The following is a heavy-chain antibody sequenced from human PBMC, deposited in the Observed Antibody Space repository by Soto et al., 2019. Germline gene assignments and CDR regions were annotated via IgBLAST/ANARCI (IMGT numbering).Heavy chain of an antibody. CDR3: TTDDPINKH. V-gene: IGHV3-15*01. CDR2: IKSKTDGGTT. Sequence: PGGSLRLSCAASRFAFSNAWMSWVRQALGKGLEWVGRIKSKTDGGTTDYAAPVKGRFAISRDDSKNTVYLQMNSLKTEDTAVYYCTTDDPINKHWGQGTLVTVSS. J-gene: IGHJ4*02. CDR1: RFAFSNAW.